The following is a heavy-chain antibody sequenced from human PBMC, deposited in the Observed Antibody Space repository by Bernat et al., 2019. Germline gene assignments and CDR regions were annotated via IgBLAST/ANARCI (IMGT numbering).Heavy chain of an antibody. Sequence: QVQLQQWGAGLLKPSETLSLTCAVYGGSVSGYYWSWIRQPPGKGLEWSGEINHSGSTNYNPSLKSRVTISVDTSKNQFSLKLSSVTAADTAVYYCARGYWFDPWGQGTLVTVSS. V-gene: IGHV4-34*01. CDR2: INHSGST. CDR1: GGSVSGYY. J-gene: IGHJ5*02. CDR3: ARGYWFDP.